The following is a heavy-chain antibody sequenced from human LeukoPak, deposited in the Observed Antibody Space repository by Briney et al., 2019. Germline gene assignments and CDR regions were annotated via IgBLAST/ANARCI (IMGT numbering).Heavy chain of an antibody. CDR2: INPNSGGT. Sequence: GASVKLSCKASGYTLTGYYMHGVRQAPGQGREWMGRINPNSGGTNYTQKFQGRVTMTRDTHTRTAYMELSRLRYDDTAVYYCAKIVGATNEVFDYWGQGTLVTVSS. V-gene: IGHV1-2*06. CDR1: GYTLTGYY. CDR3: AKIVGATNEVFDY. J-gene: IGHJ4*02. D-gene: IGHD1-26*01.